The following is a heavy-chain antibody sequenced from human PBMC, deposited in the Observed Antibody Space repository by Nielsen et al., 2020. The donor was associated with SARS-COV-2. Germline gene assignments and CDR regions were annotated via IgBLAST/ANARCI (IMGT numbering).Heavy chain of an antibody. J-gene: IGHJ6*02. D-gene: IGHD3-9*01. V-gene: IGHV2-5*02. CDR3: VHRLSGYGMDV. Sequence: SGPTLVKPTPTLTLTCIISGFSFTTSGVGVGWVRQPPGKALEWLARIYWDDDKVYSPSLKSRLTITRDISKNQVVLTMTNMDPVDTGTYWCVHRLSGYGMDVWGQGTTVTVSS. CDR1: GFSFTTSGVG. CDR2: IYWDDDK.